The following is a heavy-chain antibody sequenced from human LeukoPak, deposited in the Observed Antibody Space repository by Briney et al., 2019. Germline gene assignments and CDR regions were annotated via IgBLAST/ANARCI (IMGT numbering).Heavy chain of an antibody. D-gene: IGHD2-2*02. J-gene: IGHJ4*02. CDR3: ARSPSVYRYDY. CDR1: GFTFSSYG. CDR2: ISGSSGNT. V-gene: IGHV3-23*01. Sequence: PGGSLRLSCAASGFTFSSYGMSWVRQAPGKGLEWVSAISGSSGNTYYADSVKGRFTISRDSSKNTLYLQMNSLRVEDTAVYYCARSPSVYRYDYWGQGTPVTVSS.